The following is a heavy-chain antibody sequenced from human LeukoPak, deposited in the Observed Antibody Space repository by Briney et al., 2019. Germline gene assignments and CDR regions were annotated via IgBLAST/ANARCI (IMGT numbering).Heavy chain of an antibody. CDR2: ISSTGNTI. CDR3: ASSGWYENKNDY. D-gene: IGHD6-19*01. CDR1: GFTFSDYY. J-gene: IGHJ4*02. V-gene: IGHV3-11*01. Sequence: GGSLRLSCAASGFTFSDYYMSWIRQAPGKGLEWVSYISSTGNTIYYADSVKGRFTISRDNSKNTLYLQMNSLRAEDTAVYYCASSGWYENKNDYWGQGTLVTVSS.